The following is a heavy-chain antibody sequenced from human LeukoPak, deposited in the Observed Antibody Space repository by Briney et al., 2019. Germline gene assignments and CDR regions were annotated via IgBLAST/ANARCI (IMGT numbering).Heavy chain of an antibody. CDR3: ARDVGYYYGSGTGFDP. CDR2: INYGGSA. V-gene: IGHV4-34*01. Sequence: SETLSLTCAVYGGSFSGYYWGWIRQSPGKGLEWIGEINYGGSANYNPSLKSRVTISVDTSKNQFSLKLSSVTAADAAVYYCARDVGYYYGSGTGFDPWGQGTLVTVSS. D-gene: IGHD3-10*01. J-gene: IGHJ5*02. CDR1: GGSFSGYY.